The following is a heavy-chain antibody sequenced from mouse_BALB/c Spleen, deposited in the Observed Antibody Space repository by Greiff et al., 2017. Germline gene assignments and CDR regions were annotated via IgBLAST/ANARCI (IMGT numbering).Heavy chain of an antibody. Sequence: QVQLQQSGAELVRPGTSVKVSCKASGYAFTNYLIEWVKQRPGQGLEWIGVINPSNGGTNFNEKFKSKATLTVDKSSSTAYMQLSSLTSEDSAVYYCTRSDYDYDRGAWFAYWGQGTLVTVSA. CDR1: GYAFTNYL. CDR2: INPSNGGT. D-gene: IGHD2-4*01. CDR3: TRSDYDYDRGAWFAY. J-gene: IGHJ3*01. V-gene: IGHV1-54*01.